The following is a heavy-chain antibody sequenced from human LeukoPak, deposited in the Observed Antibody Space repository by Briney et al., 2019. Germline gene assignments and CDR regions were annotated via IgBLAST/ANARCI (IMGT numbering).Heavy chain of an antibody. CDR1: GYTFTSYG. D-gene: IGHD3-22*01. Sequence: ASVKVSCKASGYTFTSYGISWVRQAPGQGLEWMGWISAYNGNTNYAQKLQGRVTMTTDTSTSTAHMELRSLRSDDTAVYYCARNGYDSSGVGSYYYYGMNVWGQGTTVTVSS. CDR3: ARNGYDSSGVGSYYYYGMNV. J-gene: IGHJ6*02. CDR2: ISAYNGNT. V-gene: IGHV1-18*01.